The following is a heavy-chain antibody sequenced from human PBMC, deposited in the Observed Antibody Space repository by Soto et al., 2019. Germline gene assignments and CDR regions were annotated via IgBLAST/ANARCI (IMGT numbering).Heavy chain of an antibody. D-gene: IGHD4-17*01. J-gene: IGHJ5*02. CDR1: GFTFSSYW. V-gene: IGHV3-7*03. CDR2: IKQDGSEK. Sequence: EVQLVESGGGLVQPGGSLRLSCAASGFTFSSYWMSWVRQAPGKGLEWVANIKQDGSEKYYVDSVKGRFTISRDNAKNSLYLQMNSLRAEDTAVYYCARDADYGGNSDWFDPWGQGTLVTVSS. CDR3: ARDADYGGNSDWFDP.